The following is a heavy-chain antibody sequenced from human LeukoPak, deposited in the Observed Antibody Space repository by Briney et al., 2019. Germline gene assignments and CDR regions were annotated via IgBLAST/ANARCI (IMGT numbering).Heavy chain of an antibody. J-gene: IGHJ4*02. CDR1: GGSISSYY. V-gene: IGHV4-4*07. CDR3: ARDEDVEGGYYFDY. D-gene: IGHD2-15*01. Sequence: SETLSLTCTVSGGSISSYYWSWIRQPAGKGLEWIGRIYTSGSTNYNPSLKSRVTMSVDTSKNQFSLKLSSVTAADTAVHYCARDEDVEGGYYFDYWGQGTLVTVSS. CDR2: IYTSGST.